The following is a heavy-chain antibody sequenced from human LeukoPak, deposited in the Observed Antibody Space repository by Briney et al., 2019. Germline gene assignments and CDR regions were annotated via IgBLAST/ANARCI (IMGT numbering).Heavy chain of an antibody. J-gene: IGHJ4*02. CDR1: GGSVINTNW. D-gene: IGHD3-3*01. V-gene: IGHV4-4*02. CDR3: VREGGFYRPLDY. CDR2: VHLDGRT. Sequence: SETLSLTCGVSGGSVINTNWWTWVRQPPGKGLEWIGEVHLDGRTNYNPSLESRLTMSVDVSENQVSLKLTSVTAADTAVYYCVREGGFYRPLDYSGQGTLVTVSS.